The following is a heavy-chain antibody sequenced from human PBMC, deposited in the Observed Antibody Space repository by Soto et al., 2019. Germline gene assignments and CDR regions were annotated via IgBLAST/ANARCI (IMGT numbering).Heavy chain of an antibody. CDR1: GFTFSSYD. Sequence: GGSLRLSCAASGFTFSSYDMHWVRQATGKGLEWVSAIGTAGDTYYPGSVKGRFTISRENAKNSLYLQMNSLRAEDTAVYYCARGLGAIWFDPWGQGTLVTVSS. CDR3: ARGLGAIWFDP. J-gene: IGHJ5*02. V-gene: IGHV3-13*01. D-gene: IGHD1-26*01. CDR2: IGTAGDT.